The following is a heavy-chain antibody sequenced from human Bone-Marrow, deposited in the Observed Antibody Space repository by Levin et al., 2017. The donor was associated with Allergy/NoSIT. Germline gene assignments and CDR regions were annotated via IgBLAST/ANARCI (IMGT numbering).Heavy chain of an antibody. Sequence: GGSLRLSCAASGFTFSSYSMNWVRQAPGKGLEWVSSISSSSSYIYYADSVKGRFTISRDNAKNSLYLQMNSLRAEDTAVYYCARAGGIASAGTRYWGQGTLVTVSS. CDR3: ARAGGIASAGTRY. CDR2: ISSSSSYI. CDR1: GFTFSSYS. V-gene: IGHV3-21*01. D-gene: IGHD6-13*01. J-gene: IGHJ4*02.